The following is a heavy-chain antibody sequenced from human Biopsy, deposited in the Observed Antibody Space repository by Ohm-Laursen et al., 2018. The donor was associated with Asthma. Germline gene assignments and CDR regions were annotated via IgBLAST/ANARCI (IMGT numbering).Heavy chain of an antibody. CDR3: ARGGYCTSPTCPWGRYATDV. J-gene: IGHJ6*02. V-gene: IGHV3-7*01. CDR1: GFTFSSYW. D-gene: IGHD2-2*01. Sequence: SLRLSCTASGFTFSSYWMSWVRQAPGKGLEWVANIKKDGSEKYYVDSVKGRFTISRDNAKNSLYLHMNSLRAEDTAVYYCARGGYCTSPTCPWGRYATDVWGQGTTVTVPS. CDR2: IKKDGSEK.